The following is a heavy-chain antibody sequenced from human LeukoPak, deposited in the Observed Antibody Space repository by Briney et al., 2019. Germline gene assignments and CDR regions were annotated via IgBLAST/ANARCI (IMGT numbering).Heavy chain of an antibody. Sequence: GGSLRLSCAASGFTFSSYSMNWVRQAPGKGLEWVSSISSSSSYIYYADSVKGRFTISRANAKNSLYLQMNSLRAEDTAVYYCARALYYYGSGSLYGMDVWGQGTTVTVSS. D-gene: IGHD3-10*01. CDR2: ISSSSSYI. V-gene: IGHV3-21*01. CDR1: GFTFSSYS. CDR3: ARALYYYGSGSLYGMDV. J-gene: IGHJ6*02.